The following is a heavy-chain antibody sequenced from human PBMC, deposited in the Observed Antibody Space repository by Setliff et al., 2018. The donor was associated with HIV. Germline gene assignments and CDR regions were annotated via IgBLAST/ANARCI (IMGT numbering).Heavy chain of an antibody. J-gene: IGHJ6*02. V-gene: IGHV1-69*05. CDR3: ATRRGAKIFGVVITPYYYGMDV. CDR1: GGTLSNYV. CDR2: IIPMYNIP. Sequence: SVKVSCKTSGGTLSNYVITWVRQAPGQGLEWMGMIIPMYNIPAYAQKFQGRVTITTDESTSTAYMELSSLRSEDTAVYCCATRRGAKIFGVVITPYYYGMDVWGQGTTVTVSS. D-gene: IGHD3-3*01.